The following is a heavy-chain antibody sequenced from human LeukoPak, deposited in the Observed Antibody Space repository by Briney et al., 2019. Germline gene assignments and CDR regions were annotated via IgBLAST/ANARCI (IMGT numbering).Heavy chain of an antibody. J-gene: IGHJ3*02. CDR1: GGSFSGYY. Sequence: SETLSLTCAVYGGSFSGYYWSWIRQPPGKGLEWIGEINHSGSTNYNPSLKSRVTISVDTSKNQFSLKLSSVTAADTAVYYCARGKQWLVSPIDIWGQGTMVTVSS. CDR2: INHSGST. D-gene: IGHD6-19*01. CDR3: ARGKQWLVSPIDI. V-gene: IGHV4-34*01.